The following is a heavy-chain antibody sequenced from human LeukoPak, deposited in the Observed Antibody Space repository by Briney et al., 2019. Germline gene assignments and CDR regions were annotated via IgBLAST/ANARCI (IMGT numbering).Heavy chain of an antibody. J-gene: IGHJ2*01. CDR1: GFTFDDYA. Sequence: GGSLRLSCAASGFTFDDYAMHWVRQAPGKGLEWVSGISWNSGSIGYADSVKGRFTISRDNAKNSLYLQMNSLRAEDTAFYYCAKDTGSGSYLDTNWYFDLWGRGTLVTVSS. D-gene: IGHD3-10*01. V-gene: IGHV3-9*01. CDR3: AKDTGSGSYLDTNWYFDL. CDR2: ISWNSGSI.